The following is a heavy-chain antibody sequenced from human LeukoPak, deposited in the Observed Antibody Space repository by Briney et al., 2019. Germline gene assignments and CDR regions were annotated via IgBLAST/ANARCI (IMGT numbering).Heavy chain of an antibody. D-gene: IGHD6-13*01. V-gene: IGHV1-18*01. CDR1: GYTFTSYG. J-gene: IGHJ4*02. CDR2: ISAYNGNT. Sequence: ASVNVSCKASGYTFTSYGISWVRQAPGQGLEWMGWISAYNGNTNYAQKLQGRVTMTTDTSTSTVYMELRSLRSDDTAVYYCTRDRSRIAAAGIGDYWGQGTLVTVSS. CDR3: TRDRSRIAAAGIGDY.